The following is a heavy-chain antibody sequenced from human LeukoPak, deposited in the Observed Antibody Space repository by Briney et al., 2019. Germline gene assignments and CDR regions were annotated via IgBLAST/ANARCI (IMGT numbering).Heavy chain of an antibody. J-gene: IGHJ5*02. CDR2: MNPNSGNT. D-gene: IGHD4-11*01. V-gene: IGHV1-8*01. CDR1: GYTFTSYD. CDR3: ARVRPPTTVTTRPSRWFDP. Sequence: ASVKVSCKASGYTFTSYDINWVRQVTGQGLEWMGWMNPNSGNTGYAQKFQGRVTMTRNTSISTAYMELSSLRSEDTAVYYCARVRPPTTVTTRPSRWFDPWGQGTLVTVSS.